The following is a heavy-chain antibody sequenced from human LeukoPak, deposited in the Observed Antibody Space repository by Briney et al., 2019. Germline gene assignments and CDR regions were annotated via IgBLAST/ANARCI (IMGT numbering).Heavy chain of an antibody. CDR2: ISSNGGST. J-gene: IGHJ4*02. Sequence: GGSLRLSCAASGFTFSSYAMHWVRQAPGKGLEYVSAISSNGGSTYYANSVKGRFTISRDNSKNTLYLQMNSLRAEDTAVYYCAKYEYYYDSSGYPDSYYFDYWGQGTLVTVSS. CDR1: GFTFSSYA. D-gene: IGHD3-22*01. V-gene: IGHV3-64*01. CDR3: AKYEYYYDSSGYPDSYYFDY.